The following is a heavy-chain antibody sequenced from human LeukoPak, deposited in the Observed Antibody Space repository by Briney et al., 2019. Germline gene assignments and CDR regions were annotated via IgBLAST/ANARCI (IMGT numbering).Heavy chain of an antibody. CDR1: GYTFTGYY. V-gene: IGHV1-2*02. D-gene: IGHD3-10*01. CDR2: INPNSGGT. Sequence: ASVKVSCKASGYTFTGYYMHWVRQAPGQGLEWMGWINPNSGGTNYAQKFQGRVTMTRDTSISTAYMELSRLRSDDTAVYYRARDRAMVELLWFGEFDYWGQGTLVTVSS. CDR3: ARDRAMVELLWFGEFDY. J-gene: IGHJ4*02.